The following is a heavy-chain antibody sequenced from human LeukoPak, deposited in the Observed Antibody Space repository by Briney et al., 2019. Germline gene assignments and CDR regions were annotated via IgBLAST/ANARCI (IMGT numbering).Heavy chain of an antibody. V-gene: IGHV4-30-2*01. Sequence: SETLSLTCAVSGGSISSGGYSWSWIRQPPGKGLEWIGYIYHSGSTYYNPSLKSRVTISVDRSKNQFSLKLSSVTAADTAVYYCARSLGRNYFDYWGQGTLATVSS. CDR1: GGSISSGGYS. CDR3: ARSLGRNYFDY. CDR2: IYHSGST. J-gene: IGHJ4*02. D-gene: IGHD3-16*01.